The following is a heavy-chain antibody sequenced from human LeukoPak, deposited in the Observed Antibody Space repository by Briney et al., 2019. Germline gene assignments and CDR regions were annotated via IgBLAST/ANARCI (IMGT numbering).Heavy chain of an antibody. CDR1: GFTFSSYS. J-gene: IGHJ6*02. CDR3: TTGPEIVVVPAAADYYYYGMDV. D-gene: IGHD2-2*01. V-gene: IGHV3-15*01. Sequence: GGSLRLSCAASGFTFSSYSMNWVRQAPGKGLEWVGRIKSKTDGGTTDYAAPVKGRFTISRDDSKNTLYLQMNSLKTEDTAVYYCTTGPEIVVVPAAADYYYYGMDVWGQGTTVTVSS. CDR2: IKSKTDGGTT.